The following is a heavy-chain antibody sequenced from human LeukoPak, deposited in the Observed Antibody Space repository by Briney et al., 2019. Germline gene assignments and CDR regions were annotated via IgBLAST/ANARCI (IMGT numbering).Heavy chain of an antibody. CDR3: AKDHLPGIVVADRDY. Sequence: GGSLRLSCAASGFTFSSYVMHWVRQAPGKGLEWVAIISYDGSNEYYADSVKGRFTISRDNSKNTLYLQINGLRAEDTAVYYCAKDHLPGIVVADRDYWGQGTLVTVSS. CDR1: GFTFSSYV. D-gene: IGHD6-19*01. J-gene: IGHJ4*02. CDR2: ISYDGSNE. V-gene: IGHV3-30*04.